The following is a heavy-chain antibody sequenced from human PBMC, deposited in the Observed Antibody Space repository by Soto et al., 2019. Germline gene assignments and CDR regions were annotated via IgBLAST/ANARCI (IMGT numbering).Heavy chain of an antibody. D-gene: IGHD3-10*01. CDR2: ISGSGDST. Sequence: GGSLRLSCAASGFTFSTYTMTWARQAPGKGLEWVSGISGSGDSTHYADSVKGRFTISRDNSKNTLYLEMTSLRAEDTAVYYCAKDITGTMIWGGLIRPNAFDIWGQGTMVTVSS. J-gene: IGHJ3*02. V-gene: IGHV3-23*01. CDR3: AKDITGTMIWGGLIRPNAFDI. CDR1: GFTFSTYT.